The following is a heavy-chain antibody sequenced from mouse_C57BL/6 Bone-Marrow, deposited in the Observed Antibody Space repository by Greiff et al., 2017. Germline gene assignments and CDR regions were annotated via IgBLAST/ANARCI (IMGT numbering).Heavy chain of an antibody. CDR2: ISSGSSTI. J-gene: IGHJ4*01. Sequence: EVKLMESGGGLVKPGGSLKLSCAASGFTFSDYGMHWVRQAPEKGLEWVVYISSGSSTIYYADTVKGRFTISRDNAKNTLFLQMTSLRSEDTAMYYCASYIWLSMDYWGQGTSVTVSS. CDR3: ASYIWLSMDY. D-gene: IGHD1-3*01. V-gene: IGHV5-17*01. CDR1: GFTFSDYG.